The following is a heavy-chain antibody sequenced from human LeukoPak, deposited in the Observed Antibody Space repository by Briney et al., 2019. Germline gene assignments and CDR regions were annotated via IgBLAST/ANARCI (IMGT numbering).Heavy chain of an antibody. CDR1: GFAVSVNY. CDR2: IYIGGST. Sequence: PVGSLRLSCAVSGFAVSVNYVGWVPRTPGKGLWWGLVIYIGGSTYYTTSLKSGVTISRDNSKNTLYLQMNSLRAEDAAVYYCARVLFFPSSVMGFDAWGQGTLVTVSS. V-gene: IGHV3-53*05. CDR3: ARVLFFPSSVMGFDA. J-gene: IGHJ5*02. D-gene: IGHD6-25*01.